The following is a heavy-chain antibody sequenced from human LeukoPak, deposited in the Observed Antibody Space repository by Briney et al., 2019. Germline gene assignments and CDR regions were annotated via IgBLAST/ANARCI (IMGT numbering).Heavy chain of an antibody. CDR1: GFTFRSYS. CDR2: ISSSSSTI. Sequence: GGSLRLSCAASGFTFRSYSMSWVRQAPGKGLEWVSYISSSSSTIHYADSVKGRFTISRDDAKNSLFLQMNSLRAEDTAVYYCARDLVAAAGDYYYYGMDVWGQGTTVTVSS. J-gene: IGHJ6*02. V-gene: IGHV3-48*01. D-gene: IGHD6-13*01. CDR3: ARDLVAAAGDYYYYGMDV.